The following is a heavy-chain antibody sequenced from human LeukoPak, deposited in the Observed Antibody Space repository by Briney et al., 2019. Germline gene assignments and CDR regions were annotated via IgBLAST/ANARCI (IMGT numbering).Heavy chain of an antibody. CDR2: ISAYNGNT. J-gene: IGHJ6*02. D-gene: IGHD2-15*01. Sequence: ASVKVSCKASGYTFTIYGISWVRQAPGQGLEWMGWISAYNGNTNYAQKLKGRVTMTTDTSTSTAYMELRSLRSHDTAVYYCARLGYCSGGSCAYYYYGMDVWGQGTTVTVSS. V-gene: IGHV1-18*01. CDR3: ARLGYCSGGSCAYYYYGMDV. CDR1: GYTFTIYG.